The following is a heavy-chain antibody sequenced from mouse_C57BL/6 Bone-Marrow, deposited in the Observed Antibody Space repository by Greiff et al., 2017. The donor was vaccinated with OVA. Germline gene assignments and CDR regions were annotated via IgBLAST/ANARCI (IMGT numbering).Heavy chain of an antibody. J-gene: IGHJ2*01. V-gene: IGHV1-82*01. CDR1: GYAFSSSW. D-gene: IGHD2-3*01. CDR2: IYPGDGDT. CDR3: ARLGDGYPSGPFDY. Sequence: QVQLQQSGPELVKPGASVKISCKASGYAFSSSWMNWVKQRPGKGLEWIGRIYPGDGDTNYNGKFKGKATLTADKSSSTAYMQLSSLTSEDSAVYFCARLGDGYPSGPFDYWGQGTTLTVSS.